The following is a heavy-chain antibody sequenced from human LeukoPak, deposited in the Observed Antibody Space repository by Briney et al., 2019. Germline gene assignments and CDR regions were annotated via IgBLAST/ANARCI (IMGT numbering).Heavy chain of an antibody. J-gene: IGHJ3*02. V-gene: IGHV3-21*01. CDR3: ASGRLEYGDYAIGSGI. D-gene: IGHD4-17*01. CDR2: ISTSGAYI. CDR1: GFTFHSYS. Sequence: GGSLRLSCAASGFTFHSYSMIWVRQAPGKGLEWVSSISTSGAYIFYADSVKGRFTISRDNAKNSLYLQMNSLGAEDTAVYYCASGRLEYGDYAIGSGIWGQGSMVTVSS.